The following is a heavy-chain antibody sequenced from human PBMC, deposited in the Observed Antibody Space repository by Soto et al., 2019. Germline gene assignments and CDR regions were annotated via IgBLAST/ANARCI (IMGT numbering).Heavy chain of an antibody. CDR3: AKAGGLSIAAADDYWYFDL. J-gene: IGHJ2*01. CDR2: ISGSGGST. CDR1: GFTFSSYA. D-gene: IGHD6-13*01. Sequence: EVQLLESGGGLVQPGGSLRLSCAASGFTFSSYAMSWVRQAPGKGLEWVSAISGSGGSTYYADSVKGRFTISRDNSKNTPYLQMNSLRAEDTAVYYCAKAGGLSIAAADDYWYFDLWGRGTLVTVSS. V-gene: IGHV3-23*01.